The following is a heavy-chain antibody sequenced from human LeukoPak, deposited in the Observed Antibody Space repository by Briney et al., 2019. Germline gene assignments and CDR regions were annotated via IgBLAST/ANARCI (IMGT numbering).Heavy chain of an antibody. CDR1: GDSISSVSYY. V-gene: IGHV4-61*02. D-gene: IGHD2-15*01. CDR2: IYSSGRT. Sequence: SQTLSLTCTVSGDSISSVSYYWSWIRQPAGEGLEWIGPIYSSGRTPYSPYLKMSATITLHTSHNQCCPALCSVSAADTAAYCCARQKVLSYFDYWGQGTLVTVSS. J-gene: IGHJ4*02. CDR3: ARQKVLSYFDY.